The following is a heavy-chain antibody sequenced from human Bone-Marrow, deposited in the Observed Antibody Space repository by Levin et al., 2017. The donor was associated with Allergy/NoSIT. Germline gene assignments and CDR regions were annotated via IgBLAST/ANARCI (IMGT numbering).Heavy chain of an antibody. CDR3: AQVGSYYDGRYYGMEA. J-gene: IGHJ6*02. Sequence: QPGGSLRLSCVASGFTFSNNAMTWVRQAPGKGLEWISTVSGSGGSTYYADSLQGRFTISRDNSKNTVYLQINSLRVDDTALYFCAQVGSYYDGRYYGMEAWGQGATVTVSS. V-gene: IGHV3-23*01. CDR2: VSGSGGST. CDR1: GFTFSNNA. D-gene: IGHD1-26*01.